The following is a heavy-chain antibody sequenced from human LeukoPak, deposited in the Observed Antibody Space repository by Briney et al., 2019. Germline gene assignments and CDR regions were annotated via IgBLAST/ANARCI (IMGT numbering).Heavy chain of an antibody. CDR3: VRADLGKYYYDSSGPNWFDP. V-gene: IGHV4-59*01. J-gene: IGHJ5*02. D-gene: IGHD3-22*01. CDR2: IYYSGST. Sequence: SETLSLTCTVSGGSISSYYWSWIRQPPGKGLEWIGYIYYSGSTNYNPSLKSRVTISVDTSKNQFSLKLSSVTAADTAVYYCVRADLGKYYYDSSGPNWFDPWGQGTLVTVSS. CDR1: GGSISSYY.